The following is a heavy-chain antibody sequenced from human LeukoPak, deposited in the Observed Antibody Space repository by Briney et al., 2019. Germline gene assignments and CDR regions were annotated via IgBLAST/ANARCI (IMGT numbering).Heavy chain of an antibody. CDR2: ISAYNGNT. J-gene: IGHJ4*02. D-gene: IGHD6-19*01. Sequence: ASVKVSCKASGYTFTSYDINWVRQATGQGLEWMGWISAYNGNTNYAQKLQGRVTMTTDTSTSTAYMELRSLRSDDAAVYYCARDALYSSVQEFDYWGQGTLVTVSS. CDR1: GYTFTSYD. V-gene: IGHV1-18*01. CDR3: ARDALYSSVQEFDY.